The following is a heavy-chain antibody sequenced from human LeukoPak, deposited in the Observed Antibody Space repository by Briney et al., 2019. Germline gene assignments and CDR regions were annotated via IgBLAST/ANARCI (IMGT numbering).Heavy chain of an antibody. D-gene: IGHD6-13*01. CDR3: ASSGIAAAGPNWFDP. Sequence: GRSLRLSCAASGFTFSSYGMHWVRQAPGEGLEWVAVIWYDGSNKYYADSVKGRFTISRDDSKNTLYLQMNSLRAEDTAVYYCASSGIAAAGPNWFDPWGQGTLVTVSS. CDR2: IWYDGSNK. CDR1: GFTFSSYG. V-gene: IGHV3-33*01. J-gene: IGHJ5*02.